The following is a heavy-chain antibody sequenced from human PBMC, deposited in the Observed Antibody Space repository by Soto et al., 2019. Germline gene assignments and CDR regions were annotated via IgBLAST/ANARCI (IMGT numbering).Heavy chain of an antibody. J-gene: IGHJ4*02. D-gene: IGHD2-21*01. CDR1: GFTFSSYA. V-gene: IGHV3-30-3*01. CDR2: ISYDGSNK. Sequence: LRLSCAASGFTFSSYAMHWVRQAPGKGLEWVAVISYDGSNKYYADSVKGRFTISRDNSKNTLYLQMNSLRAEDTAVYYCARGIIQIDYFDYWGQGTLVTSPQ. CDR3: ARGIIQIDYFDY.